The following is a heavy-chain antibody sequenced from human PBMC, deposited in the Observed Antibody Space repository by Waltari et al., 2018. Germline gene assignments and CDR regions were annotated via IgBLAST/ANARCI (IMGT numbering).Heavy chain of an antibody. CDR1: GVSISSSNW. CDR2: IHPSGTT. CDR3: ARDRGLRGGYDS. J-gene: IGHJ5*02. Sequence: QVQLQESGPGLVTPSGTLSLTCAVSGVSISSSNWWSWVRQPPGKGLEWLGEIHPSGTTNYNPSLKSRVPISVDNSKNQFSLKLSSVTAADTAVYYCARDRGLRGGYDSWGQGTLVTVSS. D-gene: IGHD5-12*01. V-gene: IGHV4-4*02.